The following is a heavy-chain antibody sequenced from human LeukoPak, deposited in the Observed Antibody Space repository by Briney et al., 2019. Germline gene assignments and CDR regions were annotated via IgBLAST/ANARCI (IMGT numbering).Heavy chain of an antibody. Sequence: PGGSLRLSCAVSGLTFSSYSFNWVRQAPGKGLEWVSSITPTSSYIYYADSVKSRFTISRDNAKNSLYLQMNSLRAEDTAVYYCARLRRNNDNSGYYYYYDYWGQGTLVTVSS. CDR1: GLTFSSYS. CDR2: ITPTSSYI. V-gene: IGHV3-21*01. J-gene: IGHJ4*02. CDR3: ARLRRNNDNSGYYYYYDY. D-gene: IGHD3-22*01.